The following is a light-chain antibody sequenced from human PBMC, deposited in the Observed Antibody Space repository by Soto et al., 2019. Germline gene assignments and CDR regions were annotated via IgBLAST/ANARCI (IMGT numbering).Light chain of an antibody. CDR2: AAS. CDR1: QSISSY. Sequence: DIQMTQSPSSPSASVGDRVTITCRASQSISSYLNWYQQKPGKAPKLLIYAASSLQSGVPSRFSGSGSGTDFTLTISSLQPEDFATYYCQQSYSTPLVTFGQGTKVEIK. J-gene: IGKJ1*01. CDR3: QQSYSTPLVT. V-gene: IGKV1-39*01.